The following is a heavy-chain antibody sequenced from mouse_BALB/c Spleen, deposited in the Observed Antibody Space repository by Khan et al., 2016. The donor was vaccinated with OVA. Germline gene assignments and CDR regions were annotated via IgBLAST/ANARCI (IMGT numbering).Heavy chain of an antibody. J-gene: IGHJ3*01. V-gene: IGHV3-8*02. Sequence: VQLQESGPSLVKPSQTLSLTCSVTGDSITTGYWNWIRKFPGNKLEYMGYIIYTGYTYYIPSLKSRISITRHPSNNQYDLQLNSVTDEDTATYYCARSTYRYAFVYWGQGTLVTVSA. CDR2: IIYTGYT. CDR3: ARSTYRYAFVY. D-gene: IGHD2-14*01. CDR1: GDSITTGY.